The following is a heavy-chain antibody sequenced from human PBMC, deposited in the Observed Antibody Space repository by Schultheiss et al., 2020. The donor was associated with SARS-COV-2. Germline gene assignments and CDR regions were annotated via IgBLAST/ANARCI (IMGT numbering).Heavy chain of an antibody. D-gene: IGHD3-22*01. Sequence: SETLSLTCAVYGGSFSGYYWSWIRQPPGKGLEWIGYIYYSGSTYYNPSLKSRVTISVDTSKNQFSLKLSSVTAADTAVYYCARGYYYDSSGYYAYWGQGTLVTVSS. CDR1: GGSFSGYY. CDR2: IYYSGST. V-gene: IGHV4-34*01. J-gene: IGHJ4*02. CDR3: ARGYYYDSSGYYAY.